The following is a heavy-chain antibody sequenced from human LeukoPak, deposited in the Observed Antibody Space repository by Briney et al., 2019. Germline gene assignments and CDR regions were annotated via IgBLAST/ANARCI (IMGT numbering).Heavy chain of an antibody. Sequence: PGGSLRFSCAASGFAFSSYSINWVRQAPGKGLEWVSSISSSSSYIYYADSVRGRFTISRDNAKSSLYLQMNSLRAEDTAVYYCARRGDYYERGYYFDYWGQGTLVTVSS. D-gene: IGHD3-22*01. V-gene: IGHV3-21*01. CDR1: GFAFSSYS. J-gene: IGHJ4*02. CDR2: ISSSSSYI. CDR3: ARRGDYYERGYYFDY.